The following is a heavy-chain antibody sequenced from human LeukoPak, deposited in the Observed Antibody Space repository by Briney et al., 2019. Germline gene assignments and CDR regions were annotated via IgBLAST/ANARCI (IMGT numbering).Heavy chain of an antibody. Sequence: SETLSPTCTVSGGSISSSSYYWGWIRQPPGKGLEWIGSIYYSGSTYYNPSLKSRVTISVDTSKNQFSLKLSSVTAADTAVYYCARQEYYGSGSPSYFDYWGQGTLVTVSS. V-gene: IGHV4-39*01. J-gene: IGHJ4*02. D-gene: IGHD3-10*01. CDR1: GGSISSSSYY. CDR3: ARQEYYGSGSPSYFDY. CDR2: IYYSGST.